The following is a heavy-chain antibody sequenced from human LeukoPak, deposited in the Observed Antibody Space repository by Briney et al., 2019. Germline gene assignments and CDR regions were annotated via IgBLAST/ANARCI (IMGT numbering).Heavy chain of an antibody. D-gene: IGHD6-6*01. CDR3: ARGRGSSIAARPPDY. Sequence: SETLSLTCTVSGGSISSSSYYWGWIRQPPGKGLEWIGSIYYSGSTYYNPSLKSRVTISVDTSKNQFSLKLSSVTAADTAVYYRARGRGSSIAARPPDYWGQGTLVTVSS. CDR1: GGSISSSSYY. V-gene: IGHV4-39*07. J-gene: IGHJ4*02. CDR2: IYYSGST.